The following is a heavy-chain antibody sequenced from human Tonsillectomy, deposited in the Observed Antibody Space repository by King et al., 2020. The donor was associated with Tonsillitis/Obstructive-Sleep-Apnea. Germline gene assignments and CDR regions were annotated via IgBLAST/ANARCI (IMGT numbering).Heavy chain of an antibody. Sequence: GQLVESGGGLVQPGGSLRCSCADSGFTFCRYAMSWFRQAPGKGLDVVLAISGSGGSTYYADSVKGRFTIARDNSKNTLYLQMNSLRAEDTAVYYCAKVTLVWGQGTLVTVSS. CDR3: AKVTLV. CDR2: ISGSGGST. D-gene: IGHD3-16*01. CDR1: GFTFCRYA. J-gene: IGHJ4*02. V-gene: IGHV3-23*04.